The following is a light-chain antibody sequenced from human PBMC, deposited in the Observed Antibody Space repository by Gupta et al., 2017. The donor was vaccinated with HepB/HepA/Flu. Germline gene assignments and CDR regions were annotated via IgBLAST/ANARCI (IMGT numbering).Light chain of an antibody. Sequence: HLVLSQSPSASPSLGASAKFPRPLNSGPSSSANAWHQQQPEEGSRFSMILNSDGTHTKGDGIPDRFSVSSSGAKRYLTISSLQSEDEADYYSQTWDSTSVVFGGGTKLTVL. CDR1: SGPSSSA. J-gene: IGLJ2*01. CDR3: QTWDSTSVV. V-gene: IGLV4-69*01. CDR2: LNSDGTH.